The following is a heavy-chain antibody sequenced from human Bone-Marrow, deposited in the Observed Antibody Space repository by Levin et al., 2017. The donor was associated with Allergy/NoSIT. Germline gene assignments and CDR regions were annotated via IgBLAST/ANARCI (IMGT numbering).Heavy chain of an antibody. CDR1: GGSISSGGYY. CDR2: IYYSGST. D-gene: IGHD6-6*01. CDR3: ARDPPGGQLVFDY. J-gene: IGHJ4*02. V-gene: IGHV4-31*03. Sequence: SETLSLTCTVSGGSISSGGYYWSWIRQHPGKGLEWIGYIYYSGSTYYNPSLKSRVTISVDTSKNQFSLKLSSVTAADTAVYYCARDPPGGQLVFDYWGQGTLVTVSS.